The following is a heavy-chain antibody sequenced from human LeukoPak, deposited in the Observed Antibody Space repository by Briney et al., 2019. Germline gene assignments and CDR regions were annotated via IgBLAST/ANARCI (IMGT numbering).Heavy chain of an antibody. CDR3: ARARYCSGGSCFHYFDY. CDR1: GGSISSGGYS. D-gene: IGHD2-15*01. J-gene: IGHJ4*02. Sequence: SETLSLTCAVSGGSISSGGYSWSWIRQPPGKGLEWIGYIYHSGSTYYNPSLKSRVTISADRSKNQFSLKLSSVTAADTAVYYCARARYCSGGSCFHYFDYWGQGTLVTVSS. V-gene: IGHV4-30-2*01. CDR2: IYHSGST.